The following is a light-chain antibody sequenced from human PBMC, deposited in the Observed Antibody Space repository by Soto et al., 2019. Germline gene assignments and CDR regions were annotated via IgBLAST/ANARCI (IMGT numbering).Light chain of an antibody. CDR1: QSVGSY. CDR2: DAS. CDR3: QQSSDWPPT. J-gene: IGKJ4*01. V-gene: IGKV3-11*01. Sequence: EIVLTQSPATLSLSPGDRATLSCRASQSVGSYLGWYQQRPGQAPRLLIYDASNRATGIPARFSGSGSGTDFTLTISSLEPEDFAVYYCQQSSDWPPTFGGGTKVEIK.